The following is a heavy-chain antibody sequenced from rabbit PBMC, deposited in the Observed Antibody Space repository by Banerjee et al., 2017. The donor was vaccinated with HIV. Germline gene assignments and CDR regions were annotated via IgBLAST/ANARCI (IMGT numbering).Heavy chain of an antibody. CDR2: IYTGDGTT. CDR3: ARDITWGDWDL. J-gene: IGHJ4*01. D-gene: IGHD4-1*01. CDR1: GIDFNNYYY. Sequence: SLEEYGGDLVKPGASLTLTCKASGIDFNNYYYMWWVRHAPGKGLELIACIYTGDGTTCYASLTKVRFIVSKTSSTTVFLQMTSLTAADTATYFCARDITWGDWDLWGPGTLVTVS. V-gene: IGHV1S40*01.